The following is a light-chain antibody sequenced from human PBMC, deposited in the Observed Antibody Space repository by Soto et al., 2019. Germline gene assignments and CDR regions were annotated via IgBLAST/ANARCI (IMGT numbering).Light chain of an antibody. V-gene: IGLV2-14*01. Sequence: QSVLTQPASVSGSPGQSITIFCTGTSSDFGGYNYVSWYQQYPGKAPKLMIYDVINRPSGVSNRFSGSKSGNTASLTISGLQAEDEADYYCSSYTTSSAVLFGGGTKVTVL. CDR2: DVI. J-gene: IGLJ2*01. CDR1: SSDFGGYNY. CDR3: SSYTTSSAVL.